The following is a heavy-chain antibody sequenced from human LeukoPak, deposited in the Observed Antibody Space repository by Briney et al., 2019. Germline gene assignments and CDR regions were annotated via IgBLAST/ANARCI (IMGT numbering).Heavy chain of an antibody. CDR3: ARHPDGYSSSWYSSP. V-gene: IGHV4-38-2*01. D-gene: IGHD6-13*01. CDR2: IYHSGST. Sequence: SETLSLTCAVSGYSISRGHYWGWIRQPPGKGLEWIGSIYHSGSTYYNPSLKSRVTISVDTSKNQFSLKLRSVTAADTAVYYSARHPDGYSSSWYSSPWGQGTLVTVSS. J-gene: IGHJ5*02. CDR1: GYSISRGHY.